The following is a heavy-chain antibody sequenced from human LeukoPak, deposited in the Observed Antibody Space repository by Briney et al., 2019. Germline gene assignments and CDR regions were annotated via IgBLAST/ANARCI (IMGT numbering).Heavy chain of an antibody. CDR3: ARAPTLYYYNMDV. V-gene: IGHV4-4*07. CDR2: IYSSGST. J-gene: IGHJ6*03. CDR1: GGSINSFY. Sequence: PSETLSLICTVSGGSINSFYWTWIRQPAGKGLEWIGRIYSSGSTNFNPSLKSRVTMSVDTSKNQFSLRLSSVTAADTAVYYCARAPTLYYYNMDVWGKGTTVTVSS.